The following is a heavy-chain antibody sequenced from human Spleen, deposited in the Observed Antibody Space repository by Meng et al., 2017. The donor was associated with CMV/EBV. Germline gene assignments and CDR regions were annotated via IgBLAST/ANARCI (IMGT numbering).Heavy chain of an antibody. V-gene: IGHV4-39*07. D-gene: IGHD2-2*01. J-gene: IGHJ4*02. CDR1: GGSISGTSYY. CDR2: IHYGGSA. CDR3: ARYIRYCSSTNCPSPFDY. Sequence: SETLSLTCVVSGGSISGTSYYWGWIRQSPGEGLEWIGSIHYGGSAYYNPSLKSRVTISVDTSKNQFSLKLSSVTAADTAVYYCARYIRYCSSTNCPSPFDYWGQGTLVTVSS.